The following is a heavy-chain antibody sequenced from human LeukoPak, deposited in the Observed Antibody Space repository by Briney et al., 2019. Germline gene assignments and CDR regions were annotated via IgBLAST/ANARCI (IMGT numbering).Heavy chain of an antibody. CDR2: ISSSSSYI. Sequence: GGSLTLSCAASGFTFSSYSMNWVRQPPGKGLEWVSSISSSSSYIYYADSVKGRFTISRDNAKNSLYLQMNSLRAEDTAVYYCAREDYGGSSASHYWGRGTVVTVSS. CDR3: AREDYGGSSASHY. J-gene: IGHJ4*02. V-gene: IGHV3-21*01. D-gene: IGHD4-23*01. CDR1: GFTFSSYS.